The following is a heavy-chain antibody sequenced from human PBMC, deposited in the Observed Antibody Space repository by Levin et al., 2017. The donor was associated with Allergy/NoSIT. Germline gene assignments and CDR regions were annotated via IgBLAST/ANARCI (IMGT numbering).Heavy chain of an antibody. Sequence: ASVKVSCKASGYTFTTYDISWVRQAPGQGLEWMGWISSKSGKTNYAQKLQGRVTLATDTSTSTAYMELRSLRSDDTAVYYCTRGGYIYGYDYWGQGTLVTVSS. CDR1: GYTFTTYD. CDR3: TRGGYIYGYDY. V-gene: IGHV1-18*01. CDR2: ISSKSGKT. D-gene: IGHD5-18*01. J-gene: IGHJ4*02.